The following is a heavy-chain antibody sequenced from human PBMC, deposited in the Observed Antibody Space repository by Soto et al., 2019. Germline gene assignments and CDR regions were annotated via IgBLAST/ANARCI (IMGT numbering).Heavy chain of an antibody. D-gene: IGHD2-2*01. CDR1: GYSISSGSY. J-gene: IGHJ6*04. Sequence: PYETLSLPCSVSGYSISSGSYWPWIRQTPGRWLEPIGSLYHIGRTHYNTSLKSRVTISVDTSKNHFSLELSSVTAADTAMYYWRICTSWYVESWVDVWAEGSMVTVTS. CDR3: RICTSWYVESWVDV. V-gene: IGHV4-38-2*01. CDR2: LYHIGRT.